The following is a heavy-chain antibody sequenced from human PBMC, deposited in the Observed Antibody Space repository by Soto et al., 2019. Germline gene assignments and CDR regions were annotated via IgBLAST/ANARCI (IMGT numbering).Heavy chain of an antibody. CDR1: GFTFSSYA. CDR3: AKDVVATVIPAEYFQH. D-gene: IGHD5-12*01. V-gene: IGHV3-23*01. CDR2: ISGSGGST. J-gene: IGHJ1*01. Sequence: PGGSLRLSCAASGFTFSSYAMSWVRQAPGKGLEWVSAISGSGGSTYYADSVKGRFTISRDNSKNTLYLQMNSLRAEDTAVYYCAKDVVATVIPAEYFQHWGQGTLVTVSS.